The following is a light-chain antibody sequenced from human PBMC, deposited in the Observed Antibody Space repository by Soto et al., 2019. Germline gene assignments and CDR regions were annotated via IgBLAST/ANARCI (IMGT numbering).Light chain of an antibody. CDR1: QSVSRN. V-gene: IGKV3-15*01. CDR3: QQYNNWHLYT. Sequence: EIVMTQSPATLSVSPGERATLSCRASQSVSRNLAWYQQRPGRAPRLLIYDASTRATDIPARFSGSGSGTEFTLTISSLQSEDFAVYYCQQYNNWHLYTFGQGNKLEIK. J-gene: IGKJ2*01. CDR2: DAS.